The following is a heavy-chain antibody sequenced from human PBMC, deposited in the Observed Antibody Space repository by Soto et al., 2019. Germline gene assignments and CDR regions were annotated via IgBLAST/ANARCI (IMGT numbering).Heavy chain of an antibody. V-gene: IGHV1-18*01. CDR3: ARQNYYSGMDV. Sequence: QAQLVQSGGEVKKPGASVQVSCKTSGYTFTRSFITWVRQAPGQGLEWVGWISAYNGNTNYGRILQGRVTLTTDTSTSTAYLELRSLRSDDTAVYFCARQNYYSGMDVWGQGTTVTVSS. CDR1: GYTFTRSF. J-gene: IGHJ6*02. CDR2: ISAYNGNT.